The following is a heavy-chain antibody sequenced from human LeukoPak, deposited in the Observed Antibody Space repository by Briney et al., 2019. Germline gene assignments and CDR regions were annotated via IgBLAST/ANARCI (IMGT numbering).Heavy chain of an antibody. V-gene: IGHV3-23*01. CDR1: GFTLSSYA. CDR2: ISGSGGST. D-gene: IGHD2-2*01. CDR3: AKDFVLGDIVVVDAFDI. J-gene: IGHJ3*02. Sequence: GGSLRLSCAASGFTLSSYAMSWVRQAPGKGLEWVSAISGSGGSTYYADSVKGRFTISRDNSKNTLYLQMNSLRAEDTAVYYCAKDFVLGDIVVVDAFDIWGQGTMVTVSS.